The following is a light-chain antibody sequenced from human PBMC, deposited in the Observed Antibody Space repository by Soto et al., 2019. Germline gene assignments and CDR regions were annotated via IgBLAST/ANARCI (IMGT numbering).Light chain of an antibody. J-gene: IGKJ1*01. Sequence: EIVLTQSPGTLSLSPGERATLSCRASQSVSSSYLAWYQQKPGQAPRLLIYGASSRATGIPDRLRGSGSGTDFTLTISRLEPEDVAVYYCQQYGSSPETFGQGTKVEIK. V-gene: IGKV3-20*01. CDR2: GAS. CDR1: QSVSSSY. CDR3: QQYGSSPET.